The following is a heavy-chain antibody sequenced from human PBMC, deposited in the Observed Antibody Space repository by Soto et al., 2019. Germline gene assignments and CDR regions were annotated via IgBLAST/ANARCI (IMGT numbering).Heavy chain of an antibody. J-gene: IGHJ5*02. Sequence: QVQLVESGGGVVQPGRSLRLSCAASGFTFSSYSMHWVRQAPGKGLEWVAVIWYDGSNKYYADSVKGRFTISRDNSKNTLYLQMNSLRAEDTAVYYCASWRLQGFDPWGQGTLVTVSS. D-gene: IGHD4-4*01. CDR1: GFTFSSYS. V-gene: IGHV3-33*01. CDR3: ASWRLQGFDP. CDR2: IWYDGSNK.